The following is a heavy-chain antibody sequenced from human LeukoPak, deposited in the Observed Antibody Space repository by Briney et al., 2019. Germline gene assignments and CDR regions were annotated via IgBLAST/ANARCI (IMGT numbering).Heavy chain of an antibody. V-gene: IGHV3-7*01. CDR1: GFTFTSYW. Sequence: GGSLRLSCAASGFTFTSYWMSWVRQDPGEGLEWVATIKQDGSEKYYVDSVKGRFTISRDNAKNSLYLQMNSLRAEDTAVYYCARGGGTSDVWGKGTTVTVSS. J-gene: IGHJ6*04. CDR2: IKQDGSEK. CDR3: ARGGGTSDV.